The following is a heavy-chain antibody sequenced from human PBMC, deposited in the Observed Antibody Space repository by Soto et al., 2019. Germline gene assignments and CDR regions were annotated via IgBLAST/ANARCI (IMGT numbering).Heavy chain of an antibody. Sequence: SETLSLTCTVSGGSISNDRWSWVRQPAGKGLEWIGRIFASGRTNYNPSLQSRVTMSVDTSKNQFSLTMTSLAAADTAVYYCTRGTFETTASFYRGQGLPVPV. D-gene: IGHD4-17*01. CDR1: GGSISNDR. CDR3: TRGTFETTASFY. CDR2: IFASGRT. V-gene: IGHV4-4*07. J-gene: IGHJ4*02.